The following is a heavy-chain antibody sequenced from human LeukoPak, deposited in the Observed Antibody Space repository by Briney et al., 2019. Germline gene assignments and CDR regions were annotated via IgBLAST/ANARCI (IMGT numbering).Heavy chain of an antibody. CDR1: GGTFSSYA. D-gene: IGHD3-10*01. J-gene: IGHJ4*02. Sequence: GSSVKVSCKASGGTFSSYAISWVRQAPGQGLEWMGGIIPIFGTANYAQKFQGRVTITTDESTSTAYMELSSLRSEDTAVYYCARVRYYGSGSSFDYWGQGTLVTVSS. V-gene: IGHV1-69*05. CDR3: ARVRYYGSGSSFDY. CDR2: IIPIFGTA.